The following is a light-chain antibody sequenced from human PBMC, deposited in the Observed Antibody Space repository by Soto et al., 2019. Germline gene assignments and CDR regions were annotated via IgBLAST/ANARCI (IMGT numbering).Light chain of an antibody. V-gene: IGKV3-20*01. CDR2: GAS. J-gene: IGKJ5*01. CDR1: QSVNNN. Sequence: EIVMTQSPFTLSVSQGERATLSCTASQSVNNNVAWYQQKPGHTPRLLIYGASSRATGIPDRFSGSGSGTDFTLTISRLEPEDFAVYYCQQYGSSPLTFGQGTRLEIK. CDR3: QQYGSSPLT.